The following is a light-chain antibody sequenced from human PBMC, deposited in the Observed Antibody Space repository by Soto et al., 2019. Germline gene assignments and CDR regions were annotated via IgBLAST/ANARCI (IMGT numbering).Light chain of an antibody. Sequence: QSALTQPASVSGSPGQSITISCTGTSSDVGGENYVSWYQQHPGRAPKLMIYDVSNRPSGVPDRFSGSKSGTSASLAISGLQAEDEADYYCQSYDSTLSTSEVVFGGGTKLTVL. V-gene: IGLV2-14*03. CDR3: QSYDSTLSTSEVV. J-gene: IGLJ2*01. CDR1: SSDVGGENY. CDR2: DVS.